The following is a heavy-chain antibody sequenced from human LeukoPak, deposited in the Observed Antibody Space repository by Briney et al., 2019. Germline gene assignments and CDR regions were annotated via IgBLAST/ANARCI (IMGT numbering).Heavy chain of an antibody. CDR2: ISWNSGSI. D-gene: IGHD3-10*01. J-gene: IGHJ4*02. Sequence: GGSLRLSCAASGFTFDDYAMHWVRQTPGKGLEWVSGISWNSGSIAYADSVRGRFTISRDNAKNSLYLQMNSLRDEDTALYYCAKAPYYYGSGSYYFDYWGQGTLVTVSS. V-gene: IGHV3-9*01. CDR1: GFTFDDYA. CDR3: AKAPYYYGSGSYYFDY.